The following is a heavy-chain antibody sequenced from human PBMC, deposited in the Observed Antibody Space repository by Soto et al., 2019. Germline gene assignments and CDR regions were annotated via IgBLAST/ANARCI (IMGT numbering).Heavy chain of an antibody. CDR1: GFTFSSYG. CDR3: AKDLGAAAGTLNYYYGMDV. D-gene: IGHD6-13*01. V-gene: IGHV3-30*18. CDR2: ISYDGSNK. Sequence: GGSLRLSCAASGFTFSSYGMHWVRQAPGKGLEWVAVISYDGSNKYYADSVKGRFTISRDNSKNTLYLQMNSLRAEDTAVYYYAKDLGAAAGTLNYYYGMDVWGQGTTVTVSS. J-gene: IGHJ6*02.